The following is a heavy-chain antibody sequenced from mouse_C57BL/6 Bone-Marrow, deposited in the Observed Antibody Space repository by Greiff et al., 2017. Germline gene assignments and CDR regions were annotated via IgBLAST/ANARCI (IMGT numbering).Heavy chain of an antibody. J-gene: IGHJ2*01. V-gene: IGHV1-81*01. Sequence: VQLQQSGAGLARPGASVKLSCKASGYTFTSYGISWVKQRTGQGLEWIGEIYPRSGNTYYNEKFKGKATLTADKSSSTAYMELRSLTSEDSAVYFCARSRTTVVARDYWGQGTTLTVSS. CDR1: GYTFTSYG. CDR3: ARSRTTVVARDY. CDR2: IYPRSGNT. D-gene: IGHD1-1*01.